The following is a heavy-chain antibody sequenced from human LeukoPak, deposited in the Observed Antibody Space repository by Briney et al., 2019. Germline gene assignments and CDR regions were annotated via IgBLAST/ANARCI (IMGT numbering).Heavy chain of an antibody. J-gene: IGHJ6*02. Sequence: GGSLRLSSAAPGFISSDFGMHWVRQAPGKGLEWVAVISSDGSNKYYGDSVKGRFTISRDNSKNTLFLQMNSLRPEDTAVYYCAKDRGPYCSNVLCHDYFYYGIDFWGQGTTVIVSS. CDR2: ISSDGSNK. D-gene: IGHD2-8*01. CDR3: AKDRGPYCSNVLCHDYFYYGIDF. CDR1: GFISSDFG. V-gene: IGHV3-30*18.